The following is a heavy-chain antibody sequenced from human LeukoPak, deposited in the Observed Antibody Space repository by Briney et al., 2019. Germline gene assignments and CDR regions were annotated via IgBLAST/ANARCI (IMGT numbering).Heavy chain of an antibody. CDR1: RFTFSRYA. CDR3: ANGPSVFEYSSSAPVRYFDY. CDR2: ISGSGGST. Sequence: GGSLRLSCAASRFTFSRYAMSWVRQASGKGPEWVSGISGSGGSTYYADSVKGRVTISRDNSKNTLYLQMNSLRAEDTAVYYCANGPSVFEYSSSAPVRYFDYWGQGTLVTVSS. V-gene: IGHV3-23*01. D-gene: IGHD6-6*01. J-gene: IGHJ4*02.